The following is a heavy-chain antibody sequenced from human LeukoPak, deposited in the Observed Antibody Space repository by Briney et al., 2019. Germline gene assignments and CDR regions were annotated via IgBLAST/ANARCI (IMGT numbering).Heavy chain of an antibody. J-gene: IGHJ3*02. CDR1: GFTFSHYG. CDR3: ARATDYVWGSYVPGAFDI. V-gene: IGHV3-23*01. Sequence: GGSLRLSCAASGFTFSHYGMTWVRQAPGKGLEWVSAISGSGGSTYYAGSVKGRFTISRDNSKNTLYLQMNSLRAEDTAVYYCARATDYVWGSYVPGAFDIWGQGTMVTVSS. D-gene: IGHD3-16*01. CDR2: ISGSGGST.